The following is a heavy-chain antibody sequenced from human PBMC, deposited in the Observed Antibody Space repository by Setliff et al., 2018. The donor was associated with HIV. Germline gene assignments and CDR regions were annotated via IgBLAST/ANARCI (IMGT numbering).Heavy chain of an antibody. CDR3: ARSPSRVSGTVGYLQR. Sequence: SETLSLTCTVSGDSISSGDYCWNWIRQPAGKGLEWIGRICSSANTDYNPSLKSRVTISLYTSDNQFSLRLSSVTAADTAVFYCARSPSRVSGTVGYLQRWGRGTLVTVSS. J-gene: IGHJ1*01. CDR2: ICSSANT. CDR1: GDSISSGDYC. D-gene: IGHD2-2*01. V-gene: IGHV4-61*02.